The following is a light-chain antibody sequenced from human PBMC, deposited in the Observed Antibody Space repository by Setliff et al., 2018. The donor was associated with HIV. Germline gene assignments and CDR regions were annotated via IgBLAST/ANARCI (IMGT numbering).Light chain of an antibody. CDR3: CSYAGTYTYI. V-gene: IGLV2-11*01. J-gene: IGLJ1*01. Sequence: QSVLTQPRSVSGSPGQSATFSCTGSSSDVGAYNFVSWYQQHPGKAPKLIIYDVYKRPSGVPDRFSGSKSGDTASLTISGLQSEDEADYYCCSYAGTYTYIFGTGTKVTVL. CDR1: SSDVGAYNF. CDR2: DVY.